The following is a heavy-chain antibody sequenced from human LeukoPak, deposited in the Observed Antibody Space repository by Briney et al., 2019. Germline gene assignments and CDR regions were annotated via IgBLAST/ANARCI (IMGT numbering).Heavy chain of an antibody. D-gene: IGHD4-11*01. CDR2: IYATGST. V-gene: IGHV4-4*07. J-gene: IGHJ6*03. Sequence: PSETLSLTCTVSGGSISSYYWSWIRQPAGKGLEWIGRIYATGSTNYNPSLKSRVTMSVDTSKNQFSLKLSSVTAADTAVYYCARGGTVNYYYMDVWGKGTTVTVSS. CDR1: GGSISSYY. CDR3: ARGGTVNYYYMDV.